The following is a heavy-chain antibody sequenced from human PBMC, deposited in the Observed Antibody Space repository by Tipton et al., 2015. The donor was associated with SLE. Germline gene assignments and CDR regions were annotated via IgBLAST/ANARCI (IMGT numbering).Heavy chain of an antibody. CDR2: IYYSGSTNYSGST. V-gene: IGHV4-59*12. CDR3: ARVPYSSGWTRWAFDI. CDR1: GGSISSYY. Sequence: TLSLTCTVSGGSISSYYWSWIRQPPGKGLEWIGYIYYSGSTNYSGSTNYNPSLKSRVTISVDTSKNQFSLKLSSVTAADTAVYYCARVPYSSGWTRWAFDIWGQGTMVTVSS. D-gene: IGHD6-19*01. J-gene: IGHJ3*02.